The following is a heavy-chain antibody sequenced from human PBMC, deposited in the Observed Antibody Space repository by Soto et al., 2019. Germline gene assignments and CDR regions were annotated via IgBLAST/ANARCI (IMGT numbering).Heavy chain of an antibody. D-gene: IGHD6-19*01. CDR1: GGSVSSGSYY. Sequence: SETLSLTCTVSGGSVSSGSYYWSWIRQPPGKGLEWIGYIYYSGSTNYNPSLKSRVTISVDTSKNQFSLKLSSVTAADTAVYYCARDSSGWYAPFDYWGQGTLVTVSS. V-gene: IGHV4-61*01. J-gene: IGHJ4*02. CDR2: IYYSGST. CDR3: ARDSSGWYAPFDY.